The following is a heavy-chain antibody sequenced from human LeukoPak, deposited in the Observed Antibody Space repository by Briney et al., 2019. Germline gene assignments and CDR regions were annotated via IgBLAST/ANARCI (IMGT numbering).Heavy chain of an antibody. CDR1: GFTVSSNY. CDR2: IYSDGRT. Sequence: GGSLRLSCAASGFTVSSNYMSWVRQAPGKGLEWVSVIYSDGRTYHTDSVKGRFTISRDNSKNTVYLQMNSLRAEDTAVYYCARDTRDVDWTLGAFDIWGQGTKVTVSS. CDR3: ARDTRDVDWTLGAFDI. V-gene: IGHV3-53*01. J-gene: IGHJ3*02. D-gene: IGHD3-9*01.